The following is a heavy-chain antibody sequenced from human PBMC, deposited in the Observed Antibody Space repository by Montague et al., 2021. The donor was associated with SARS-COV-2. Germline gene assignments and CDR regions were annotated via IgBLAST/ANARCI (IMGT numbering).Heavy chain of an antibody. V-gene: IGHV4-4*02. CDR3: ATVARGCSATSCYLSS. Sequence: SETLFLTCGVSGASISSNTWWNWVRQSPGKGLEWIGEVLYTDYTXXNPXXXSRLTISLDKSKNQVSLRLTSVTAADTAVYYCATVARGCSATSCYLSSWGPGTLVTVSS. CDR1: GASISSNTW. CDR2: VLYTDYT. D-gene: IGHD2-2*01. J-gene: IGHJ4*02.